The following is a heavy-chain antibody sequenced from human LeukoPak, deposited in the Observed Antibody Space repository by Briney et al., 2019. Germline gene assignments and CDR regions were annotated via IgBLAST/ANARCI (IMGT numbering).Heavy chain of an antibody. D-gene: IGHD3-22*01. CDR1: GFTVNKKY. V-gene: IGHV3-66*01. CDR3: ARGASYLYDSSGYFDF. Sequence: PGGSLRLACAASGFTVNKKYPSWVRQAPGKGLEWVSIIAGAGSTFYADSVKGRFTISRDNSKNTLFLQMTSLRVDDTAVYFCARGASYLYDSSGYFDFWGQGTLVTVSS. J-gene: IGHJ4*02. CDR2: IAGAGST.